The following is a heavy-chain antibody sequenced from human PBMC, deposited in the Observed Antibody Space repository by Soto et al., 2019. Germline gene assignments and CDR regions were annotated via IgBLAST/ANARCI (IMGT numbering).Heavy chain of an antibody. J-gene: IGHJ3*02. CDR1: GFTFSSYG. D-gene: IGHD2-2*01. CDR3: ARVDPYCSSTSCRSDAFDI. CDR2: ISSSSSYI. Sequence: GGSLRLSCAASGFTFSSYGMHWVRQAPGKGLEWVSSISSSSSYIYYADSVKGRFTISRDNAKNSLYLQMNSLRAEDTAVYYCARVDPYCSSTSCRSDAFDIWGQGTMVTVSS. V-gene: IGHV3-21*01.